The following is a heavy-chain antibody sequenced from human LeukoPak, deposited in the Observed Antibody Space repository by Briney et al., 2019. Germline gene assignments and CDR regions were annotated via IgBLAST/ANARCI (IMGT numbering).Heavy chain of an antibody. CDR3: TREHSEAFDI. Sequence: KPGGSLRLSCTASGFTFSSYSMNWVRQAPGKGLEWVSSIGGSSSSIYYADSVKGRFTISRDNAKNSLYLQVSSLRAEDTAVYYCTREHSEAFDIWGQGTMVTVSS. D-gene: IGHD2-15*01. CDR1: GFTFSSYS. CDR2: IGGSSSSI. J-gene: IGHJ3*02. V-gene: IGHV3-21*01.